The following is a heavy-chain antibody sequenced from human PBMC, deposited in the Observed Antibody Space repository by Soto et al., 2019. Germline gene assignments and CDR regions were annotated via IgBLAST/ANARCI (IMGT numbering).Heavy chain of an antibody. Sequence: PSETLSLTCTVSGSSISPFYWSWIRQPPGKGLEWIGYIYYTGSTKYNPSLKSRVTLSLGTSRNQLSLKLSSVTAADTAVYYCTRVGGYYGDYPNFDYWGPGILVTVSS. CDR3: TRVGGYYGDYPNFDY. D-gene: IGHD4-17*01. CDR2: IYYTGST. V-gene: IGHV4-59*01. J-gene: IGHJ4*02. CDR1: GSSISPFY.